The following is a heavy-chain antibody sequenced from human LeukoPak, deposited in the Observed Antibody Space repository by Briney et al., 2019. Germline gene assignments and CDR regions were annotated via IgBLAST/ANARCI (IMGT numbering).Heavy chain of an antibody. Sequence: ASVKVSCKASGYTFTGYYMHWVRRAPGQGLEWMGRINPNSGGTDYAQKFQGRVTMIRDTSISTVYMELSRLRSDDTAVYYCARDPRSIVEVGSPDYWGQGTLVTVSS. V-gene: IGHV1-2*06. CDR2: INPNSGGT. D-gene: IGHD6-13*01. CDR3: ARDPRSIVEVGSPDY. J-gene: IGHJ4*02. CDR1: GYTFTGYY.